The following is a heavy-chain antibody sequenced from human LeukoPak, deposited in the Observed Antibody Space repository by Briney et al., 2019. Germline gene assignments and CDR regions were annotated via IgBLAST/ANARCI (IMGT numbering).Heavy chain of an antibody. Sequence: SETLSLTCAVSGGSFSGYYWSWIRQPPVKGLERIGEINHSGSTNYNPSLKSRVTISVDTSKNQFSLKLSSVTAADTAVYYCARLSYYDSSGYYRGPNWFDPWGQGTLVTVSS. CDR3: ARLSYYDSSGYYRGPNWFDP. CDR2: INHSGST. V-gene: IGHV4-34*01. D-gene: IGHD3-22*01. J-gene: IGHJ5*02. CDR1: GGSFSGYY.